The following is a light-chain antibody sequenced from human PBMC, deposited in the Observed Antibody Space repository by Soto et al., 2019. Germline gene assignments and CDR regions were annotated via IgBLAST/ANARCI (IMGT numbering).Light chain of an antibody. CDR3: QQYNSYPLT. V-gene: IGKV1-5*03. J-gene: IGKJ4*01. CDR2: KAS. CDR1: QSVGRW. Sequence: DIQVTQSPATLSASVGDRVTITCRASQSVGRWLAWYQQKPGKAPKLLIYKASGLESGVPSRFSGSGSGAEFTLTISSLQPDDFATYYCQQYNSYPLTFGGGTKVDIK.